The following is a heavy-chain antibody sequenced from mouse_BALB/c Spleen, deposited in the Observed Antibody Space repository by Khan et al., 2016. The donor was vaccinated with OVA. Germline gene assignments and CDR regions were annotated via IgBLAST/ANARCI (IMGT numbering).Heavy chain of an antibody. V-gene: IGHV9-3-1*01. Sequence: QIQLVQSGPELKKPGETVKISCKASGYTFTNNGMNWVKQNPGKGLKWMGWINTYTGEPTYVDDFKGRFAFSLETSATTAYLQINNLKNEDTATYFCARPPYFSYVMVYWGQGTSVTVSS. CDR1: GYTFTNNG. CDR2: INTYTGEP. D-gene: IGHD2-10*01. J-gene: IGHJ4*01. CDR3: ARPPYFSYVMVY.